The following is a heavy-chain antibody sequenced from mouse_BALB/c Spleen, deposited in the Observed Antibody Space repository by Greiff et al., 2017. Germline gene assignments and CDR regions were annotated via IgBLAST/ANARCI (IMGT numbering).Heavy chain of an antibody. CDR3: ARDLDGNYVGFAY. J-gene: IGHJ3*01. CDR2: ISDGGSYT. CDR1: GFTFSDYY. Sequence: EVQVVESGGGLVKPGGSLKLSCAASGFTFSDYYMYWVRQTPEKRLEWVATISDGGSYTYYPASVKGRFTISRDTAKNKLYLQMSSLKSEDTAMYYCARDLDGNYVGFAYWGQGTLVTVSA. D-gene: IGHD2-1*01. V-gene: IGHV5-4*02.